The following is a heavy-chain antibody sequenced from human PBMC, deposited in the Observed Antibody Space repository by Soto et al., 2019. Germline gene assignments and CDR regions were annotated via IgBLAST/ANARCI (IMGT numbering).Heavy chain of an antibody. CDR2: IIPMFTTP. CDR3: ARGSLFGDYGDFDY. D-gene: IGHD4-17*01. Sequence: QVQLVQSGAEVKKPGSSVKVSCKVSGGTFSRNGISWVRQAPGQGLEWMGGIIPMFTTPNYAQKFQDRVTITADESTSTVYMGLSSLRSDDTAFYYCARGSLFGDYGDFDYWGQGTLVNVSS. CDR1: GGTFSRNG. J-gene: IGHJ4*02. V-gene: IGHV1-69*01.